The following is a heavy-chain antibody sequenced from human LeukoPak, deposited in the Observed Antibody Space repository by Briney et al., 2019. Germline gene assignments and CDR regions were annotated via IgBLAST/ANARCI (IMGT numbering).Heavy chain of an antibody. CDR2: IKQDGSEK. CDR3: ARDRFWSGYPYFDY. Sequence: PGGSLRLSCAASGFTFSSYWMSWVRQAPGKGLEWVANIKQDGSEKYYVDSVKSRFTISRDNAKNSLYLQMNSLRAEDTAVYCCARDRFWSGYPYFDYWGQGTLVTVSS. V-gene: IGHV3-7*01. CDR1: GFTFSSYW. J-gene: IGHJ4*02. D-gene: IGHD3-3*01.